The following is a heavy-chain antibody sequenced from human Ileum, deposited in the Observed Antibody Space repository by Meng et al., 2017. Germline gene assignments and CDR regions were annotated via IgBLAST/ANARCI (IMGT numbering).Heavy chain of an antibody. CDR3: ARDQIGDYVWDY. CDR1: GYTFTSTNYG. CDR2: VSTYNDDT. V-gene: IGHV1-18*01. D-gene: IGHD4-17*01. Sequence: QVQLVQSGAEVKKPGASVKVSCKASGYTFTSTNYGISWMRQAPGQGLEWMGWVSTYNDDTNHVQKFQDRVTMTTDTSTSTVYMELRSLRSDDTAVYYCARDQIGDYVWDYWGQGTLVTAPQ. J-gene: IGHJ4*02.